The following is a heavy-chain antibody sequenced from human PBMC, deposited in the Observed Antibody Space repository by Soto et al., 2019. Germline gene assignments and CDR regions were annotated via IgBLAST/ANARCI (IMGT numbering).Heavy chain of an antibody. J-gene: IGHJ3*02. D-gene: IGHD1-26*01. Sequence: QVQLQESGPGLVKPSQTLSLNCSVSGVSINSGDYYWSWIRQHAGQGLEWIGYIFYSGTTFYNPSLRGRVIRSIDASKNHFSLEMSSVTAADTAVYYCAKVRGHAFDIRGQGTMVTVSS. CDR3: AKVRGHAFDI. V-gene: IGHV4-31*03. CDR1: GVSINSGDYY. CDR2: IFYSGTT.